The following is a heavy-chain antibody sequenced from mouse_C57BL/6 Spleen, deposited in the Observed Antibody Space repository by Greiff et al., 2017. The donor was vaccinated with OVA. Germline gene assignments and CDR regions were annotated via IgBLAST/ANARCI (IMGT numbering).Heavy chain of an antibody. Sequence: EVQLVESGGGLVKPGGSLKLSCAASGFTFSDYGMHWVRPAPETGLEWVAYISSGSSTIYYADTVKGRVNSARDNAKNTLFLQMTRLRAEDTATDYCARPCSNPWDFDVWGTGTTVTVSS. D-gene: IGHD2-5*01. CDR2: ISSGSSTI. CDR1: GFTFSDYG. V-gene: IGHV5-17*01. CDR3: ARPCSNPWDFDV. J-gene: IGHJ1*03.